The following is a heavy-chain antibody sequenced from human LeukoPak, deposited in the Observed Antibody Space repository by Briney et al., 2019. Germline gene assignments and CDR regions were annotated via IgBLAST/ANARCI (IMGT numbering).Heavy chain of an antibody. D-gene: IGHD3-3*01. V-gene: IGHV3-48*02. CDR3: ARGGRLDFWSGYYETFDY. CDR1: GFTFSSYS. CDR2: ISSSSTI. Sequence: GGSLRLSCTASGFTFSSYSMNWVRQAPGKGLEWVSYISSSSTIYYADSVKGRFTISRDNAKNSLYLQMNSLRDEDTAVYYCARGGRLDFWSGYYETFDYWGQGTLVTVSS. J-gene: IGHJ4*02.